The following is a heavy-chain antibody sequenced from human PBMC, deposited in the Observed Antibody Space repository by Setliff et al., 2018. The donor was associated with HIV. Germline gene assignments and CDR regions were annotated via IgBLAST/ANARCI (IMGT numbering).Heavy chain of an antibody. CDR2: VDPEDGET. D-gene: IGHD2-2*01. CDR1: GYTFTDYY. V-gene: IGHV1-69-2*01. Sequence: ASVKVSCKASGYTFTDYYIHWVQLAPGKGLEWMGRVDPEDGETIYAEKFRGRVTITADMSTDTAYMELRSLRSEDTAFYYCAVGFVVVAPAARYNWFDPWGQGTLFTVSS. CDR3: AVGFVVVAPAARYNWFDP. J-gene: IGHJ5*02.